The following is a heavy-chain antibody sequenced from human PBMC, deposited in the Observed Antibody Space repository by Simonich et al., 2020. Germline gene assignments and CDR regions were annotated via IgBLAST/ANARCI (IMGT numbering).Heavy chain of an antibody. Sequence: GGGLVQPGGSLRLSCAASGFTFSSYAMSWVRQDPGKGREWVSAISGSGGSTYYADFGKGRFTISRDNSKNTLYLQMNSLRAEDTAVYYCAKDLGERITMIVVVIDAFDIWGQGTMVTVSS. V-gene: IGHV3-23*01. D-gene: IGHD3-22*01. CDR3: AKDLGERITMIVVVIDAFDI. J-gene: IGHJ3*02. CDR1: GFTFSSYA. CDR2: ISGSGGST.